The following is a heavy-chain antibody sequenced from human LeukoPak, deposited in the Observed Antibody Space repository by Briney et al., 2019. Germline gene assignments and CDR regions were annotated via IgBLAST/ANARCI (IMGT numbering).Heavy chain of an antibody. V-gene: IGHV3-48*03. Sequence: GRSLRLSCAASGFTFSSYEMSWVRQAPGKGLEWVSYIGSSGITIYYADSVKGRFTISRDNAKNSLYLQMNSLRAEDTAVYYCARGHRLYGMDVWGQGTTVTVSS. CDR2: IGSSGITI. CDR1: GFTFSSYE. D-gene: IGHD3-16*02. CDR3: ARGHRLYGMDV. J-gene: IGHJ6*02.